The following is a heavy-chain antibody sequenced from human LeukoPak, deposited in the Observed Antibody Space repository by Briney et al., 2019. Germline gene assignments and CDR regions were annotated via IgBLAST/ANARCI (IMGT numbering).Heavy chain of an antibody. Sequence: SETLSLTCTVSGGSISSSSYYWGWIRQPPGKGLEWIGYIYYSGSTNYNPSLKSRVTISVDTSKNQFSLKLSSVTAADTAVYYCARGALGYSSGWPADYWGQGTLVTVSS. D-gene: IGHD6-19*01. CDR1: GGSISSSSYY. V-gene: IGHV4-61*05. J-gene: IGHJ4*02. CDR3: ARGALGYSSGWPADY. CDR2: IYYSGST.